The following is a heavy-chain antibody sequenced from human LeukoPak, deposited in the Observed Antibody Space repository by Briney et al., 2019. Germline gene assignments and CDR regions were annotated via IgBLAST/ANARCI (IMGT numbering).Heavy chain of an antibody. V-gene: IGHV3-48*01. D-gene: IGHD3-9*01. Sequence: GGSLRLSCAGSGFTFSSYWMHWVRQAPGKGLEWVSYISSSSSTIYYADSVKGRFTISRDNAKNSLYLQMNSLRAEDTAVYYCAGGYYDILTGADYWGQGTLVTVSS. CDR3: AGGYYDILTGADY. CDR1: GFTFSSYW. CDR2: ISSSSSTI. J-gene: IGHJ4*02.